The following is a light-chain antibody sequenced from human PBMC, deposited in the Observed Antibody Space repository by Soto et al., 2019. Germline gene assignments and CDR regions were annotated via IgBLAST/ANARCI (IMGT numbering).Light chain of an antibody. CDR3: CSYAVTFYV. CDR2: DVS. Sequence: QSVLTQPRSVSGSHGQSVTFSCTVTSTDAGGSNNVSWYQQHPGKAPKLMIYDVSERPSGVPDRFSGSKSGNTASLTISGLQAEDEADYYCCSYAVTFYVFGTGTKVNVL. CDR1: STDAGGSNN. J-gene: IGLJ1*01. V-gene: IGLV2-11*01.